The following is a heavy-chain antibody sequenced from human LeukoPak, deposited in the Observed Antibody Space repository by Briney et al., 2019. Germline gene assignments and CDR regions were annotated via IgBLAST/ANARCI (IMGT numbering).Heavy chain of an antibody. Sequence: GGSLRLSCAASGFTFSDSFMAWFRQAPGKGLEWISYISTTGNTIFYSDSVKGRFTISRDNARDSMYLQLNSPRAEDTAVYYCARGGGMRSWYDFDYWGQGILVTVSS. V-gene: IGHV3-11*01. CDR3: ARGGGMRSWYDFDY. J-gene: IGHJ4*02. D-gene: IGHD6-13*01. CDR2: ISTTGNTI. CDR1: GFTFSDSF.